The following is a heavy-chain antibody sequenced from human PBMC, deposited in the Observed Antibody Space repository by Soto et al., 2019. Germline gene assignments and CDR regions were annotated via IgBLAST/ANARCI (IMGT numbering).Heavy chain of an antibody. J-gene: IGHJ4*02. CDR1: GFTFNNAW. CDR3: TTDDPINRD. Sequence: EVQLVESGGGLVKAGASLRVSCAASGFTFNNAWMSWVRQAPGKGLEWVGRIKSKTNGGTTDYAAPVKGRFSISRDDSKNTLYLQMNSLKTEDTAVYYCTTDDPINRDWGQGTLVTVSS. CDR2: IKSKTNGGTT. V-gene: IGHV3-15*01.